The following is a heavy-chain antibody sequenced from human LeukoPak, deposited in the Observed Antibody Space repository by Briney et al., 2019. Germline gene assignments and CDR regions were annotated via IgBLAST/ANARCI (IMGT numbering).Heavy chain of an antibody. CDR2: ISASSTYT. D-gene: IGHD7-27*01. Sequence: GGSLRLSCVGSDNSFNSYIINWVRQAPGKGLEWVSSISASSTYTYSADSVKGRFTISRDNAKNSLYLQMNSLRADDTAVYYCARVSRWGLNHNPHFWGQGTLVTVSS. CDR3: ARVSRWGLNHNPHF. V-gene: IGHV3-21*04. J-gene: IGHJ4*02. CDR1: DNSFNSYI.